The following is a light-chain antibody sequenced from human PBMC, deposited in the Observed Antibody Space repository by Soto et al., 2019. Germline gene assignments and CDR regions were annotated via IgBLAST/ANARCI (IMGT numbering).Light chain of an antibody. CDR2: ENN. CDR3: QSYDSSLSGYV. V-gene: IGLV1-40*01. CDR1: XSNIGAGYE. Sequence: QSVLTQPPSVSEAPGXXVTISCTXXXSNIGAGYEAHWYQQVPGTAPKLLIYENNNRPSGVPDRFSGSKSGTSASLAITGLQAEDEAEYYCQSYDSSLSGYVFGTGTKLTVL. J-gene: IGLJ1*01.